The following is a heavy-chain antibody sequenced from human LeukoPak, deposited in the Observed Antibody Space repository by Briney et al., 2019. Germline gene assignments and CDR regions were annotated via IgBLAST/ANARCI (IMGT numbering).Heavy chain of an antibody. J-gene: IGHJ5*02. CDR1: GYTCINYY. CDR3: ARDEGMDWFDP. V-gene: IGHV1-46*01. CDR2: MNPSGGST. Sequence: GASVKVSCKASGYTCINYYIHWVRQAPGQGLEWMGIMNPSGGSTIYAQKLQGRVTMTRDTSTSTAYMELSSLRSEDTAVYYCARDEGMDWFDPWGQGTLVTVSS. D-gene: IGHD3-10*01.